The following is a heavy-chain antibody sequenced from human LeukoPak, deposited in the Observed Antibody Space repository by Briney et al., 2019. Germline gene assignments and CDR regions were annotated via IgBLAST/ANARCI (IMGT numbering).Heavy chain of an antibody. CDR3: ARQPDY. Sequence: GGSLRLSCAASGFTFSNYWMHWVRQAPGKGLVWVSHINSDGSRTNYADSVKGRFTISRDNAKNTLYLQMNSLRAEDTAVYYCARQPDYWGQGALVTVSS. CDR2: INSDGSRT. CDR1: GFTFSNYW. D-gene: IGHD1-14*01. J-gene: IGHJ4*02. V-gene: IGHV3-74*01.